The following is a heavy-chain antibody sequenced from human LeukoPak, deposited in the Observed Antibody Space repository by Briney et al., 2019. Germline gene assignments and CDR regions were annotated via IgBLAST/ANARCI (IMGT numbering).Heavy chain of an antibody. D-gene: IGHD2-15*01. CDR1: GGSFSGYY. J-gene: IGHJ4*02. Sequence: SETLSLTCAVYGGSFSGYYWSWIRQPPGKGLEWIGEINHSGSTNYNPSLKSRVTISVDTSKNQFSLKLSSVTAADTAVYYCARGEGYCSGGSCYFSRYWGQGTLVTVST. CDR2: INHSGST. CDR3: ARGEGYCSGGSCYFSRY. V-gene: IGHV4-34*01.